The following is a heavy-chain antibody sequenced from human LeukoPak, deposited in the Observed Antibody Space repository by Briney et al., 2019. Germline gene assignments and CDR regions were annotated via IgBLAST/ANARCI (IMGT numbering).Heavy chain of an antibody. J-gene: IGHJ4*02. CDR2: IYYSGST. D-gene: IGHD6-13*01. CDR3: ARVEAAGIDY. Sequence: SETLSITCTVSGGSISSYYWSWIRQPPGKGLEWIGYIYYSGSTNYNPSLKSRVTISVDTSKNQFSLTLSSVTAADTAVYYCARVEAAGIDYWGQGTLVTVSS. CDR1: GGSISSYY. V-gene: IGHV4-59*01.